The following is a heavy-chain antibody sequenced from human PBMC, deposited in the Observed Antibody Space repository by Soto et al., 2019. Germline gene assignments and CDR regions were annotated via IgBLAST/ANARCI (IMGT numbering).Heavy chain of an antibody. CDR3: AIDNRNVLMVYANEEYFQH. D-gene: IGHD2-8*01. CDR2: IWYDGSNK. J-gene: IGHJ1*01. V-gene: IGHV3-33*01. Sequence: QVQLVESGGGVVQPGRSLRLSCAASGFTFSSYGMHWVRQAPGKGLEWVAVIWYDGSNKYYADSVKGRFTISRDNSKNTLYLQMTSLRAEDTAVYYCAIDNRNVLMVYANEEYFQHWGQGTLVTVSS. CDR1: GFTFSSYG.